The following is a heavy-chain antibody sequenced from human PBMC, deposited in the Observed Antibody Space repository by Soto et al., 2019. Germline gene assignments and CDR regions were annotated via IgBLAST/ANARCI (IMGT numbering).Heavy chain of an antibody. D-gene: IGHD3-9*01. CDR2: IYYSGST. CDR3: ARAGDILTGYPIRWFDP. CDR1: GGSISSGDYY. V-gene: IGHV4-30-4*01. J-gene: IGHJ5*02. Sequence: PSETLTLTCTVSGGSISSGDYYWSWIRQPPGKGLEWIGYIYYSGSTYYNPSLKSRVTISVDTSKNQFSLKLSSVTAADTAVYYCARAGDILTGYPIRWFDPCGQGTLVTVSS.